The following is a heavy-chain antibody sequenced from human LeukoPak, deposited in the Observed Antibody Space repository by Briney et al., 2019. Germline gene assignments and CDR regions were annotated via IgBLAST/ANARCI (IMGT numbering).Heavy chain of an antibody. D-gene: IGHD4-17*01. Sequence: GRSLRLSCTASGFTFKDYAMYWVRQAPGKGLEWVSGISWNSGTTDYADSVKGRFTISRDNAKNSLYLQMNSLRTEDTALYFCAKDFDYGDYRGPSRRYFDYWGQGTLVIVSS. CDR3: AKDFDYGDYRGPSRRYFDY. CDR1: GFTFKDYA. V-gene: IGHV3-9*01. J-gene: IGHJ4*02. CDR2: ISWNSGTT.